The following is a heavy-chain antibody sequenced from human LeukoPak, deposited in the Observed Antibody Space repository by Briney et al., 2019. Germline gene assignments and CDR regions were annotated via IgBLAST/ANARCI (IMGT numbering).Heavy chain of an antibody. CDR1: GYTFTNYG. CDR2: ISTHNGDT. Sequence: GSVKVSCKSSGYTFTNYGITWVRQALGQGLEWMGWISTHNGDTDYAQKLQGTVTMTIDTSTSTAYTELSSLRSDDTAVYYCARGGRQDAFNFWGQGTMVTVSS. CDR3: ARGGRQDAFNF. V-gene: IGHV1-18*01. J-gene: IGHJ3*01. D-gene: IGHD6-25*01.